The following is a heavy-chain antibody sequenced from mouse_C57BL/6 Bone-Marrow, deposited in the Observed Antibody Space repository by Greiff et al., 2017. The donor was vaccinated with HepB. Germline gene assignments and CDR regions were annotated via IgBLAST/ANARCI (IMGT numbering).Heavy chain of an antibody. CDR1: GYAFTNYL. J-gene: IGHJ4*01. D-gene: IGHD2-1*01. CDR3: ARSSLLLYAMDY. V-gene: IGHV1-54*01. CDR2: INPGSGGT. Sequence: VKLMESGAELVRPGTSVKVSCKASGYAFTNYLIEWVKQRPGQGLEWIGVINPGSGGTNYNEKFKGKATLTADKSSSTAYMQLSSLTSEDSAVYFCARSSLLLYAMDYWGQGTSVTVSS.